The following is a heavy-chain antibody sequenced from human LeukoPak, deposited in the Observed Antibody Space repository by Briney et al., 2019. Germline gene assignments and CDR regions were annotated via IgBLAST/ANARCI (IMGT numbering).Heavy chain of an antibody. V-gene: IGHV4-59*12. CDR2: IYYSGST. CDR3: ARGVVVAATWPYYGMDV. Sequence: PSETLSLTCTVSGGSISSYYWSWTRQPPGKGLEWIGYIYYSGSTNYNPSLKSRVTISVDTSKNQFSLKLSSVTAADTAVYYCARGVVVAATWPYYGMDVWGQGTTVTVSS. J-gene: IGHJ6*02. CDR1: GGSISSYY. D-gene: IGHD2-15*01.